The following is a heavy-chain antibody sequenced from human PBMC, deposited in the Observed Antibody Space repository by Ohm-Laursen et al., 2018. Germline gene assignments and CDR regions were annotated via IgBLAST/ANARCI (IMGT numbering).Heavy chain of an antibody. CDR3: AKILYSRSSSGDYGYYGMDV. Sequence: SDTLSLTCTVSGDSISNYYWSWVRQPPGKGLEWIGYIYYSGSTNYNPSLKSRVTMSVDTSKNQFSLKLSSVTAEDTALYYCAKILYSRSSSGDYGYYGMDVWGQGTTVTVSS. J-gene: IGHJ6*02. CDR1: GDSISNYY. CDR2: IYYSGST. D-gene: IGHD4/OR15-4a*01. V-gene: IGHV4-59*07.